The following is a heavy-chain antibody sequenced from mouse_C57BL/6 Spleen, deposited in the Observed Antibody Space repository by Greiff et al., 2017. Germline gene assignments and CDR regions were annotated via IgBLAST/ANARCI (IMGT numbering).Heavy chain of an antibody. D-gene: IGHD2-5*01. Sequence: EVKLVESGPGLAKPSQTLSLTCSVTGYSITSDYWNWIRKFPGNKLEYMGYISYSGSTYYNPSLKSRISITRDTSKNQYYLQLNSVTTEDTATYYCARYRNSNYGYYAMDYWGQGTSVTVSS. CDR3: ARYRNSNYGYYAMDY. CDR1: GYSITSDY. J-gene: IGHJ4*01. CDR2: ISYSGST. V-gene: IGHV3-8*01.